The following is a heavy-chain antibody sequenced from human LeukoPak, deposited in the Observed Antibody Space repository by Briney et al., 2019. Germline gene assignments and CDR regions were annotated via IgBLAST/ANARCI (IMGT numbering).Heavy chain of an antibody. CDR1: GASISSGTYY. D-gene: IGHD3-22*01. CDR3: ARAYESSGYRGLGYFDY. V-gene: IGHV4-39*01. Sequence: SETLSLTCTVSGASISSGTYYWAWIRQPPGKGLEWIGNIYYSGSTSYNPPLESRVTISVDTSKNQFSLKLSSVTAADTAVFYCARAYESSGYRGLGYFDYWGQGTLVTVSS. CDR2: IYYSGST. J-gene: IGHJ4*02.